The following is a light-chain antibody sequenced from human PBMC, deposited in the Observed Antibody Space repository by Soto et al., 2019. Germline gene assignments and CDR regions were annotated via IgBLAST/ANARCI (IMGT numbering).Light chain of an antibody. CDR3: QQYGALPVT. CDR1: QSVRGNS. J-gene: IGKJ3*01. CDR2: SVS. V-gene: IGKV3-20*01. Sequence: PGEGATLSCRASQSVRGNSLAWHQQKPGQAPRLLIYSVSSRATGIPDRFSGSGSGTDFTLTISRLEPEDFAVYYCQQYGALPVTFGPGITVDIK.